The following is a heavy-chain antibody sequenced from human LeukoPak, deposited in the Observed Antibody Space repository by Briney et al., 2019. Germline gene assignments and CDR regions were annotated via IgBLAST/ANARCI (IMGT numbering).Heavy chain of an antibody. CDR1: GFTFRSYG. CDR3: AKPRYGTTPNYFDY. D-gene: IGHD5-18*01. J-gene: IGHJ4*02. Sequence: PGGSLRLSCAASGFTFRSYGIHWVRQAPGKGLEWVTVISYDGSNKYYADSVKGRFTISRDNSKNTLFLQMNSLRAEDSAIYYCAKPRYGTTPNYFDYWGQGTLVTVSS. CDR2: ISYDGSNK. V-gene: IGHV3-30*18.